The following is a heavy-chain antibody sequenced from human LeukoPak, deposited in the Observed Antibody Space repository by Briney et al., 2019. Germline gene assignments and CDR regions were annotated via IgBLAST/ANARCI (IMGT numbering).Heavy chain of an antibody. Sequence: GGSLRLSCAASGFTFSRYWMLWVRQAPGKGLESVSRINTDGTVTTYADSVKGRFTVSRDNADNTMFLQMNSVRDEDTAVYYCATKQWLAPPPDSWGQGTPVTVSS. CDR1: GFTFSRYW. V-gene: IGHV3-74*01. CDR2: INTDGTVT. D-gene: IGHD6-19*01. J-gene: IGHJ4*02. CDR3: ATKQWLAPPPDS.